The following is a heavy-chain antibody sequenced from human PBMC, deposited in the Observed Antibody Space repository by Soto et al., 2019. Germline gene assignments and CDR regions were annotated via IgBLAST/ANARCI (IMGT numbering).Heavy chain of an antibody. Sequence: PSETLSLTCTVSGDSISSGGYYWSWIRQHPGKGLECIGYIYFGGRSYYNPSLESRVTISVDTSQNQFSLKLSSVTAADTAVYYCARDSRTPSGGMDVWGQGTTVTVSS. J-gene: IGHJ6*02. CDR3: ARDSRTPSGGMDV. CDR2: IYFGGRS. V-gene: IGHV4-31*03. CDR1: GDSISSGGYY.